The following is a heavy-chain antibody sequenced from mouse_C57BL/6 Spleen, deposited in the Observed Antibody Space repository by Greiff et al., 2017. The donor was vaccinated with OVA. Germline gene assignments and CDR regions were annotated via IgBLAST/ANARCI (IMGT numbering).Heavy chain of an antibody. V-gene: IGHV1-15*01. CDR2: IDPEMGGT. D-gene: IGHD1-1*01. J-gene: IGHJ1*03. CDR3: ARSDYGGSNWYFDV. Sequence: QVQLQQSGAELVRPGASVTLSCKASGYTFTDYELNWVKRKPVQGLEWIGAIDPEMGGTAYNQKFRGKAILTADKSTSTAYIELRSLTSEDTAVYYCARSDYGGSNWYFDVWGTGTTVTVAS. CDR1: GYTFTDYE.